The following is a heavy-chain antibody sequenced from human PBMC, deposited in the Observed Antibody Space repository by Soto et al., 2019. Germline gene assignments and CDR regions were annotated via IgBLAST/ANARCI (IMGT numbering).Heavy chain of an antibody. CDR1: GFTFSSYG. CDR3: ARDRDGDYSGMDV. J-gene: IGHJ6*02. D-gene: IGHD4-17*01. CDR2: IWYDGSNK. Sequence: QVQQVESGGGVVQPGRSLRLSCEASGFTFSSYGMHWVRQAPGKGLEWVAVIWYDGSNKYYADSVKGRFTISRDNSKNTLYLQMNSLRAEDTAVYYCARDRDGDYSGMDVWGQGTTVTVSS. V-gene: IGHV3-33*01.